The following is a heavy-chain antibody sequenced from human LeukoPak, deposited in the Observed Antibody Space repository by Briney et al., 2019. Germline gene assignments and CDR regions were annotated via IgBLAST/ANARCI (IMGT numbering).Heavy chain of an antibody. CDR1: GFSFDVHA. D-gene: IGHD3-16*01. J-gene: IGHJ4*02. V-gene: IGHV3-23*01. CDR2: IGGPAET. CDR3: AKDWSSHNGVYDCLDF. Sequence: GGSLRLSRAASGFSFDVHAMTWVRQAPGKGPEWVATIGGPAETFYADSVKGRFTISRDNTRYTLYLQMNRLRAEDSALYYCAKDWSSHNGVYDCLDFWGQGTQVTVSS.